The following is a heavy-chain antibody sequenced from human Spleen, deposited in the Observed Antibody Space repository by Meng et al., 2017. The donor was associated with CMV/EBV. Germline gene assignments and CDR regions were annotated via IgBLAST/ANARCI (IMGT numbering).Heavy chain of an antibody. D-gene: IGHD3-22*01. CDR2: INHSGST. J-gene: IGHJ4*02. V-gene: IGHV4-34*01. Sequence: HVQLQQWRGGLLKPSETLSLTCAVYGGSFSGYYWSWIRQPPGKGLEWIGEINHSGSTNYNPSLKSRVTISVDTSKNQFSLKLSSVTAADTAVYYCARVFYDDSSGYYPPRGYYFDYWGQGTLVTVSS. CDR1: GGSFSGYY. CDR3: ARVFYDDSSGYYPPRGYYFDY.